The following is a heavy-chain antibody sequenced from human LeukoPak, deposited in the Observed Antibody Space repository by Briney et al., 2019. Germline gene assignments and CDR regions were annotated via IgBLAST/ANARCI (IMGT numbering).Heavy chain of an antibody. CDR2: ISWNSGSI. Sequence: QTGGSLRLSCAASGITFDDYDMHWVRQAPGKGLEWVSGISWNSGSIGYADSVKGRFTISRDNAKNSLYLQMNSLRAEDTAVYYCARSSRELGGYAPWELMPPFDYWGQGTLVTVSS. CDR1: GITFDDYD. CDR3: ARSSRELGGYAPWELMPPFDY. D-gene: IGHD1-7*01. V-gene: IGHV3-9*01. J-gene: IGHJ4*02.